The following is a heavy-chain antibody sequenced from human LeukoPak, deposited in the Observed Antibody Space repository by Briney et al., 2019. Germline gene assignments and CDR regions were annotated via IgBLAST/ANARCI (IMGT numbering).Heavy chain of an antibody. CDR3: ARSSLQLEPPRY. V-gene: IGHV1-18*01. Sequence: ASVKVSCKASGYTFTSYDISWVRQAPGQGVEWMGWISGYNGNTNYVQNFQVRVTMTTDTSTNTAYMELRSLRSDDTAVYYCARSSLQLEPPRYWGQGTLVTVSS. D-gene: IGHD1-1*01. CDR2: ISGYNGNT. CDR1: GYTFTSYD. J-gene: IGHJ4*02.